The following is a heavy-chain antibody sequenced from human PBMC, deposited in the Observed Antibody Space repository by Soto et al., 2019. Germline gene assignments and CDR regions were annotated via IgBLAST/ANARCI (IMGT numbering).Heavy chain of an antibody. J-gene: IGHJ3*02. V-gene: IGHV3-64*01. CDR1: GFTFSSYA. D-gene: IGHD2-15*01. Sequence: GSLRLSCAASGFTFSSYAMHWVRQAPGKGLEYVSAISSNGGSTYYANSVKGRFTISRDNSKNTLYLQMGSLRAEDMAVYYCARPHTLGYCSGGSCYSNYAFDIWGQGTMVTVSS. CDR2: ISSNGGST. CDR3: ARPHTLGYCSGGSCYSNYAFDI.